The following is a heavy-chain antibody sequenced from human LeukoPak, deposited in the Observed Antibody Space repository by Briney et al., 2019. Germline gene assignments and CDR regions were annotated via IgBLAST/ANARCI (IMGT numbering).Heavy chain of an antibody. J-gene: IGHJ6*03. CDR2: ISYSGSS. CDR3: ARALYNWNYYYYYYMDV. CDR1: GGSISTYY. D-gene: IGHD1-20*01. Sequence: SETLSLTCTVSGGSISTYYWSWIGQPPGKGLEWIGYISYSGSSNYNPSLKSRVTISIDTSKKQVSLKLRSVTAADTAVYYCARALYNWNYYYYYYMDVWGKGTTVTVSS. V-gene: IGHV4-59*01.